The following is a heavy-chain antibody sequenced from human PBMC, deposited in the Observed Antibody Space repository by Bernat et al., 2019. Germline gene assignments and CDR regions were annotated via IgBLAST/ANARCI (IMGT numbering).Heavy chain of an antibody. D-gene: IGHD3-3*01. CDR2: INPNSGGT. CDR3: ARGVYDFWSGYYHNWFDP. Sequence: QVQLVQSGAVVKKPGASVKVSCKASGYTFTGYYMHWVRQAPGQGLEWMGWINPNSGGTNYAQKFQGWVTMTRDTSISTAYMELSRLRSDDTAVYYCARGVYDFWSGYYHNWFDPWGQGTLVTVSS. J-gene: IGHJ5*02. CDR1: GYTFTGYY. V-gene: IGHV1-2*04.